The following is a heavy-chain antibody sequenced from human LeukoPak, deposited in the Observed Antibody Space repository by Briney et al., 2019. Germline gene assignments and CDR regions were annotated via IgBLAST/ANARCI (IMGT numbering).Heavy chain of an antibody. V-gene: IGHV3-11*04. CDR3: GATSIAAVTFDY. CDR2: ISSSGSTI. CDR1: GFTFSDYY. D-gene: IGHD6-25*01. J-gene: IGHJ4*02. Sequence: GGSLRLSCAASGFTFSDYYMSWIRQAPGKGLEWVSYISSSGSTIYYADSVKGRFTISRDNAKNSLYLQMNSLRAEDTAVYYCGATSIAAVTFDYWGQGTLVTVSS.